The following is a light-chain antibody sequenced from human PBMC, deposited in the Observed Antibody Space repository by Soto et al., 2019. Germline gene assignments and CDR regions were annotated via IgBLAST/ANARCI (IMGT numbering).Light chain of an antibody. V-gene: IGKV3-20*01. Sequence: EIVLTQSPGTLSLSPGERASLSCRASQSVSSSYLAWYQQKPGQAPRLLIYGASSRATGIPDRFSGSGSGTDFSLTISRLVPEDFAVYFCQRYGRSPLSFGGGTQVEIK. CDR1: QSVSSSY. CDR2: GAS. CDR3: QRYGRSPLS. J-gene: IGKJ4*01.